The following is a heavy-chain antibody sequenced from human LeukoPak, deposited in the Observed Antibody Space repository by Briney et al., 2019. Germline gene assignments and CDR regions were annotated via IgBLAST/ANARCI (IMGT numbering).Heavy chain of an antibody. CDR3: ARATHEGGTKYYFDY. D-gene: IGHD3-16*01. Sequence: MSSETLSLTCAVYGGSFNDHYWSWIRQPPGKVLEWIGEINHSGSTNYNPSLKSRVTISVDTSNNQFSLKLSSVTAADTAVYYCARATHEGGTKYYFDYWGQGTLVTVSS. J-gene: IGHJ4*02. V-gene: IGHV4-34*01. CDR1: GGSFNDHY. CDR2: INHSGST.